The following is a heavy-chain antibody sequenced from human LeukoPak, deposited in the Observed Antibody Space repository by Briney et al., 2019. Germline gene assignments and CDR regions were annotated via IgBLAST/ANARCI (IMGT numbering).Heavy chain of an antibody. D-gene: IGHD1-14*01. J-gene: IGHJ4*02. CDR1: GFTFSDYY. CDR2: IRQDGSQK. Sequence: GGSLRLSCAASGFTFSDYYMTWVRQAPGKGLEWVATIRQDGSQKYYVDSVKGRFTVSRDNAKNSLYLEMNSLRAEDTAVYYCARESAATTSMVDFDYWGQGTLVTVSS. CDR3: ARESAATTSMVDFDY. V-gene: IGHV3-7*01.